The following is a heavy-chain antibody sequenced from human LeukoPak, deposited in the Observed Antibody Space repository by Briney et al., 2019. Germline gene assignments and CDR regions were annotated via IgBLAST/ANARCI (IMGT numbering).Heavy chain of an antibody. CDR2: SKNDGRST. D-gene: IGHD6-19*01. CDR3: ARAGYSSGWYYFDY. J-gene: IGHJ4*02. Sequence: GGSLRLSCAASGFIFSTYGMHWVRQAPGKGLVCVSRSKNDGRSTSYADSVKGRFTISRDSAKNTLFLQMDSLRAEDTAVYYCARAGYSSGWYYFDYWGQGTLVTVSS. CDR1: GFIFSTYG. V-gene: IGHV3-74*01.